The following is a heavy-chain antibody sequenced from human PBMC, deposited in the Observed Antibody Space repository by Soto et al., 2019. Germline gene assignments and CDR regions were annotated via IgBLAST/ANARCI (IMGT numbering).Heavy chain of an antibody. J-gene: IGHJ3*02. CDR1: GFTFSSYS. V-gene: IGHV3-21*01. CDR3: ARDRQGITGTHDAFDI. Sequence: GESLKISCAASGFTFSSYSMNWVRQAPGKGLEWVSSISSSSSYIYYADSVKGRFTISRDNAKNSLYLQMNSLRAEDTAVYYCARDRQGITGTHDAFDIWGQGTMVTVSS. D-gene: IGHD1-20*01. CDR2: ISSSSSYI.